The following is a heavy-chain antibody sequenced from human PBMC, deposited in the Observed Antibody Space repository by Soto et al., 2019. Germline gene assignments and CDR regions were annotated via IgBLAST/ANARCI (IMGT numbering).Heavy chain of an antibody. CDR1: GFTFSDYY. CDR2: ISSRRSTI. Sequence: QVQLVESGGGLVKHGGSLRLSCAASGFTFSDYYMCWIRQAAGKGLEWVSYISSRRSTIFYADSVTGRFTISRDNVMNSLYLQKKSLRADDTAVYYCARGTKGDFFVYWGQGILVTVSS. J-gene: IGHJ4*02. V-gene: IGHV3-11*01. CDR3: ARGTKGDFFVY. D-gene: IGHD2-8*01.